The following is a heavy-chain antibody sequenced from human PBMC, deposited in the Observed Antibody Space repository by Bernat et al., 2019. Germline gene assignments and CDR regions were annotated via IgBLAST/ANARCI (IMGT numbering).Heavy chain of an antibody. V-gene: IGHV3-23*01. D-gene: IGHD1-7*01. CDR2: ISGSGGST. Sequence: EVQLLESGGGLVQPGGSLRLSCAASGFTFSSYAMRWVRQAPGKGLEWVSAISGSGGSTYYADSVKGRFTISRDNSKNTLYLQMNSLRAEDTAVYYCAKVLSVNELELVGEVAYADYWGQGTLVTVSS. CDR3: AKVLSVNELELVGEVAYADY. J-gene: IGHJ4*02. CDR1: GFTFSSYA.